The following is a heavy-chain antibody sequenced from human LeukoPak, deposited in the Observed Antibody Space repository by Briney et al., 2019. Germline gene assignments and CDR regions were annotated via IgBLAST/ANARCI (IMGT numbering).Heavy chain of an antibody. V-gene: IGHV1-69*13. Sequence: GASVKVSCKASGGTFSSYAISWVRQAPGQGLEWMGGIIPIFGTANYAQKFQGRVTITADESTSTAYMELSSLRSEDTAVYYCARDQGYYYDSSGYFATPFDYWGQGTLVTVSS. J-gene: IGHJ4*02. CDR1: GGTFSSYA. CDR3: ARDQGYYYDSSGYFATPFDY. D-gene: IGHD3-22*01. CDR2: IIPIFGTA.